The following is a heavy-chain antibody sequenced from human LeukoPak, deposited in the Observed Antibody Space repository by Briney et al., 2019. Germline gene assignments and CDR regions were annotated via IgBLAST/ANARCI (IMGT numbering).Heavy chain of an antibody. V-gene: IGHV3-23*01. CDR2: ISGSGGST. CDR3: ATSDIVVVPAAMDY. J-gene: IGHJ4*02. D-gene: IGHD2-2*01. CDR1: GFTFSSYA. Sequence: SLRLSCAASGFTFSSYAMSWVRQAPGKGLEWVSAISGSGGSTYYADSVKGRFTISRDNSKNTLYLQMNSLRAEDTAVYYCATSDIVVVPAAMDYWGQGTLVTVSS.